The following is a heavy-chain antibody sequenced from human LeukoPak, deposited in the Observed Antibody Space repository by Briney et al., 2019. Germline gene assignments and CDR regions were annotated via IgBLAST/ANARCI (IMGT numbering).Heavy chain of an antibody. D-gene: IGHD1-26*01. CDR2: ISGSGGST. CDR1: GFTFSSYA. J-gene: IGHJ4*02. CDR3: AKSGRAYRDYFDY. Sequence: GGSLRVSCAASGFTFSSYAMSWVRQAPGKGLEWVSAISGSGGSTYYADSVKGRFTISRDNSKNTLYLQMNSLRAEDTAVYYCAKSGRAYRDYFDYWGQGILVTVSS. V-gene: IGHV3-23*01.